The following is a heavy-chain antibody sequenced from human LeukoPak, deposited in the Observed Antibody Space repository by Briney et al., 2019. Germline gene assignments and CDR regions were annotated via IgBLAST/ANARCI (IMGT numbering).Heavy chain of an antibody. V-gene: IGHV4-34*01. CDR3: AKSNGYGLVDI. CDR1: VGSFSGYY. D-gene: IGHD3-10*01. Sequence: SETLSLTCAVDVGSFSGYYWTWIRQPPGKGLEWIGEINHGRSTNYNPSLKSRVTISLDTSRNQFSLKLNSVTAADTAVYYCAKSNGYGLVDIWGQGTMVTVSS. CDR2: INHGRST. J-gene: IGHJ3*02.